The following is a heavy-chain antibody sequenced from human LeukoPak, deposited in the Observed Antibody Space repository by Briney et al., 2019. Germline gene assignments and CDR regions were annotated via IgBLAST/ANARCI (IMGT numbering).Heavy chain of an antibody. V-gene: IGHV5-51*01. CDR1: GYTFTDHW. CDR2: VYPTDSDT. Sequence: PGESLKISCKGSGYTFTDHWIGWVRQLPGKGLEWMAIVYPTDSDTRYNPSFQGQVTISADRSITTAYLQWNSLKASDTAVYYCARFALTEHYFDYWGQGTLVTVSS. J-gene: IGHJ4*02. D-gene: IGHD1-26*01. CDR3: ARFALTEHYFDY.